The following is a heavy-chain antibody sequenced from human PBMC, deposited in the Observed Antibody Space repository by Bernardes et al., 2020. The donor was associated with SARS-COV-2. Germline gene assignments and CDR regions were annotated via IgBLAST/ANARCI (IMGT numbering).Heavy chain of an antibody. D-gene: IGHD4-17*01. CDR2: INTDGSTT. CDR3: ARAGDYRFTY. J-gene: IGHJ4*02. V-gene: IGHV3-74*01. Sequence: VGSLILSCATSGFTFSDYWMHWVRQAPGEGLVWVSRINTDGSTTNYADSVTGRFTISRDNARNTVYLQMNSLRVEDTAVYYCARAGDYRFTYWGQGNLVTVSS. CDR1: GFTFSDYW.